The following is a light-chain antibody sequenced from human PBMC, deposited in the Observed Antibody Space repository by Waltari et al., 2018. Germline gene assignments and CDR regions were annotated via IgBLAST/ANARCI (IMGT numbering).Light chain of an antibody. CDR3: QQYNDWPLYT. CDR1: QSVASN. V-gene: IGKV3-15*01. J-gene: IGKJ2*01. Sequence: EIVMTQSPATVSVSPGERATLSCRASQSVASNLAWYQQKPGQAPRLLIYGASARATGIPARFSGSGSGTEFTLTISSLESEDSAVYYCQQYNDWPLYTFGQGTKLEIK. CDR2: GAS.